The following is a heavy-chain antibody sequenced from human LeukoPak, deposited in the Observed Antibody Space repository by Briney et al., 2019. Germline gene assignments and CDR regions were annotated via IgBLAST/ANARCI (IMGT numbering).Heavy chain of an antibody. Sequence: SETLSLTCTVSGGSISSSSYYWGWIRQPPGKGLEWIGYIYYSGSTYYNPSLKSRVTISVDTSKNQFSLKLSSVTAADTAVYYCARGGVYDSSDHFDYWGQGTLVTVSS. CDR3: ARGGVYDSSDHFDY. V-gene: IGHV4-30-4*08. D-gene: IGHD3-22*01. CDR1: GGSISSSSYY. CDR2: IYYSGST. J-gene: IGHJ4*02.